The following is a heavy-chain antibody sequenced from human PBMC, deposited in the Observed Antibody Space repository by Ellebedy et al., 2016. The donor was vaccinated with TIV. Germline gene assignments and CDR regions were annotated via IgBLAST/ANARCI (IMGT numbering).Heavy chain of an antibody. J-gene: IGHJ4*02. V-gene: IGHV4-39*02. D-gene: IGHD4-23*01. Sequence: MPGGSLRLSCTVSGGSIRSSSYYWGWIRQPPGKGLEWIGSIYYSGSTYYNPSLESRVTISGDTSRNQFSLKVTSVTAADTAVYYCARDIGGGNSDYWGQGTLVTVSS. CDR3: ARDIGGGNSDY. CDR1: GGSIRSSSYY. CDR2: IYYSGST.